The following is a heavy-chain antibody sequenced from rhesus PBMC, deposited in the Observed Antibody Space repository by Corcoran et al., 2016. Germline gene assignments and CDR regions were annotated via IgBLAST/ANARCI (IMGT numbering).Heavy chain of an antibody. Sequence: QVQLQESGPGLVKPSETLSLTCAVSGGSMSGYDWSWIRQPPGKGLEWIGRISDSAARTDSNPSVNSRVTISTDTSKKQFSLKLTPVTAADTAVYYCARRPAAATFSLDVWGRGLLVTVSS. CDR1: GGSMSGYD. CDR2: ISDSAART. J-gene: IGHJ5-2*02. CDR3: ARRPAAATFSLDV. D-gene: IGHD6-43*01. V-gene: IGHV4-173*01.